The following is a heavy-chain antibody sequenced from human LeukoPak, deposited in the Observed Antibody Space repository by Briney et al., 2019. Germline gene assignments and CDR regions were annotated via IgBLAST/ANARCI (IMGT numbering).Heavy chain of an antibody. CDR1: GFSLTTSGVG. J-gene: IGHJ4*02. CDR2: IYWNADN. D-gene: IGHD4-11*01. Sequence: SGPTLVKPTQTPTLTCTFSGFSLTTSGVGVGWIRQPPGRALEWLALIYWNADNRYSPSLKSRLTITKDTSKNQVLLTMANMGPVDTATYYCAHYGDYRFLYYFDYWGQGTLVTVSS. V-gene: IGHV2-5*01. CDR3: AHYGDYRFLYYFDY.